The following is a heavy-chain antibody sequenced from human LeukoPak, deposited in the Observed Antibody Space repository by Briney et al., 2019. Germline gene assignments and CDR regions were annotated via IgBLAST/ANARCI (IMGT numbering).Heavy chain of an antibody. CDR2: IYYSGST. D-gene: IGHD2-15*01. J-gene: IGHJ4*02. CDR1: GGSISSSGYY. CDR3: ARQLGYCSGGSCSFYFDY. Sequence: TSETLSLTCTVSGGSISSSGYYWGWIRQPPGKGLQWIGTIYYSGSTYYNPSLKRRVTISVDTSKNQFSLKLSSVTAADTAVYYCARQLGYCSGGSCSFYFDYWGQGTLVTVSS. V-gene: IGHV4-39*01.